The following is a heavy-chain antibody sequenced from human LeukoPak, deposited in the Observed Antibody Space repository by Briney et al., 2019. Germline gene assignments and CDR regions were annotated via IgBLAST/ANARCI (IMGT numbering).Heavy chain of an antibody. D-gene: IGHD3-10*01. CDR1: GFTFSSYG. Sequence: GGSLRLSCAASGFTFSSYGMHWVRQAPGKGLEWAAFIRYDGSNKYYADSVKGRFTISRDNSKNTLYLQMNSLRAEDTAVYYCAYDGSGTSTFFDYWGQGTLVTVSS. J-gene: IGHJ4*02. V-gene: IGHV3-30*02. CDR3: AYDGSGTSTFFDY. CDR2: IRYDGSNK.